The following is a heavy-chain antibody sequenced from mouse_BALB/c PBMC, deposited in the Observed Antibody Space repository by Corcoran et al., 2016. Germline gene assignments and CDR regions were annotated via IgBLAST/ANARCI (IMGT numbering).Heavy chain of an antibody. D-gene: IGHD1-1*01. CDR3: GRYVNYGYMDY. J-gene: IGHJ4*01. CDR1: GYTFISYW. V-gene: IGHV1-9*01. CDR2: ILPGSGST. Sequence: QVQLQQSGAELMKPGASVKISCKATGYTFISYWIEWVKQRPGHGIEWIGVILPGSGSTNYNEKFKGKATCSSDTFSNTAYMQLSSLTSVDSAVYYCGRYVNYGYMDYWGQGTSVIVSS.